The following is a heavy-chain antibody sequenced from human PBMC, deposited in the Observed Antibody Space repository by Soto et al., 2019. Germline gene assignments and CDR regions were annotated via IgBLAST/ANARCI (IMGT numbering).Heavy chain of an antibody. V-gene: IGHV3-23*01. CDR1: GFTFSSYA. J-gene: IGHJ6*02. Sequence: GGSLRLSCAASGFTFSSYAMSWVRQAPGKGLEWVSAISGSGGSTYYADSVKGRFTISRDNSKNTLYLQMNSLRAEDTAVYYCAKDPGGGYCSSTSCHLYYGMDVWGQGTTVTVSS. CDR2: ISGSGGST. CDR3: AKDPGGGYCSSTSCHLYYGMDV. D-gene: IGHD2-2*01.